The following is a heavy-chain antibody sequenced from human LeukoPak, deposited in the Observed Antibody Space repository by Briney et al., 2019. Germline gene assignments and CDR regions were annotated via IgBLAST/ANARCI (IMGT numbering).Heavy chain of an antibody. CDR1: GFTFSSFE. CDR3: VRGLDYNVAWVY. V-gene: IGHV3-48*03. CDR2: ISSSGSTL. Sequence: PGGSLRLSCVVSGFTFSSFEMNWVRQAPGRGLEWVSYISSSGSTLYYADSVKGRFSISRDNAKNSLYLQMNSLRAEDTAVYYCVRGLDYNVAWVYWGQGTLVTASS. J-gene: IGHJ4*02. D-gene: IGHD3-10*01.